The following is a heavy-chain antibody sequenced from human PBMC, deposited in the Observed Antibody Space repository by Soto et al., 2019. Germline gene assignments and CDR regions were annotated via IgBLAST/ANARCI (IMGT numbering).Heavy chain of an antibody. CDR3: ARASISRCVDRSCPAWFDP. J-gene: IGHJ5*02. CDR2: INHSGST. Sequence: SSETLSLTCAVYGGSFSGYYWSWIRQPPGKGLEWIGEINHSGSTNYNPSLKSRVTISVDTSQNQFSLKLGAVTAADTAVYFCARASISRCVDRSCPAWFDPWGQGTLVTVSS. D-gene: IGHD1-26*01. CDR1: GGSFSGYY. V-gene: IGHV4-34*01.